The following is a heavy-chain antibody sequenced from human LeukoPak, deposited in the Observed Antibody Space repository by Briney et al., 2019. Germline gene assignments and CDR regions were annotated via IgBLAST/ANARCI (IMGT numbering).Heavy chain of an antibody. J-gene: IGHJ4*02. D-gene: IGHD3-3*01. CDR2: IIPIFGTA. V-gene: IGHV1-69*13. CDR3: ARGQIRYDFWSGYYK. CDR1: GGTFSSYA. Sequence: ASVKVSCKASGGTFSSYAISWVRQAPGQGLEWMGGIIPIFGTANYAQKFQGRVTITADESTSTAYMELSSLRSEDTAVYYCARGQIRYDFWSGYYKWGQGTLVTVSS.